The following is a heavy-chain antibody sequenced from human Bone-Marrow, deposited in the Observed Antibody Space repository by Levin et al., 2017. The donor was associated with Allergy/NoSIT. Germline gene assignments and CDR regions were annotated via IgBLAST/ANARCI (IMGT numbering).Heavy chain of an antibody. D-gene: IGHD5-24*01. CDR2: VSDSGSGGKT. CDR1: GFSFSKYA. CDR3: AQSREVEMALTYS. V-gene: IGHV3-23*01. Sequence: AGGSLRLSCVASGFSFSKYAMNWVRQAPGKGLEWVSGVSDSGSGGKTFHADSVKGRFTISRDDSRDTLFLQMNSLRVEDTAVYYCAQSREVEMALTYSWGQGTSVTVSS. J-gene: IGHJ4*02.